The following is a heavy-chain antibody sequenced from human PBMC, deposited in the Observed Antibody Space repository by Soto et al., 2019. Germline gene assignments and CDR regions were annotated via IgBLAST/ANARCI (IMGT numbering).Heavy chain of an antibody. D-gene: IGHD3-10*01. CDR2: ISYDGSNK. J-gene: IGHJ2*01. Sequence: QVQLVESGGGVVQPGRSLRLSCAASGFTFNNYAMHWVRQAPGKGLEWVALISYDGSNKYYADSVKGRFTISRDNSKNTLYLQMNSLRAEDTAVYYCARDPLXGXXXVLWYFDLWGRGTLVTVSS. CDR3: ARDPLXGXXXVLWYFDL. V-gene: IGHV3-30-3*01. CDR1: GFTFNNYA.